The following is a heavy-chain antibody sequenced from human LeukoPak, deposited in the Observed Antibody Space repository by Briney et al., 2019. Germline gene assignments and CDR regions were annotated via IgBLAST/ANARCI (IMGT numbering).Heavy chain of an antibody. CDR2: INHSGST. J-gene: IGHJ4*02. D-gene: IGHD3-16*02. V-gene: IGHV4-34*01. Sequence: SETLSLTCAVYGGSFSGYYWSWIRQPPGKGLEWIGEINHSGSTNYNPSLKSRVTISVDTSKNQFSLKLSSVTAADTAVYYRARAEVSLDYWGQGTLVTVSS. CDR1: GGSFSGYY. CDR3: ARAEVSLDY.